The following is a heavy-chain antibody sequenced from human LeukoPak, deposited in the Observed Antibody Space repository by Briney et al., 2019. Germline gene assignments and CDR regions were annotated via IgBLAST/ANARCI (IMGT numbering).Heavy chain of an antibody. CDR2: IIPIFGTA. Sequence: GASVKVSCKASGGTFSSYAISWVRQAPGQGLEWMGGIIPIFGTANYAQKFQGGVTIPADESTSTAYMELSSLRSEDTAVYYCARVAVAAAKNWFDPWGQGTLVTVSS. CDR3: ARVAVAAAKNWFDP. CDR1: GGTFSSYA. V-gene: IGHV1-69*13. J-gene: IGHJ5*02. D-gene: IGHD6-13*01.